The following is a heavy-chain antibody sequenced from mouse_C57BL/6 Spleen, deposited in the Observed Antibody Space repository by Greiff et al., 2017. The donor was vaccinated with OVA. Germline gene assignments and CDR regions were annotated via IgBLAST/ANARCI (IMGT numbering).Heavy chain of an antibody. CDR1: GYSITSGYY. CDR3: GRGEGYDVDY. J-gene: IGHJ2*01. CDR2: ISYDGSN. Sequence: DVKLQESGPGLVKPSQSLSLTCSVTGYSITSGYYWNWIRQFPGNKLEWMGYISYDGSNNYNPSLKNRISITSDPSTNQFFLKLNSVTTEDTATYYCGRGEGYDVDYWGQGTTLTVSA. D-gene: IGHD2-3*01. V-gene: IGHV3-6*01.